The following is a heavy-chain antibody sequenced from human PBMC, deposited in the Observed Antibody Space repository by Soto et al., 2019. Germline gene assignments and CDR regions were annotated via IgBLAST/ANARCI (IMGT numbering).Heavy chain of an antibody. CDR1: GGSISSGGYY. J-gene: IGHJ6*02. CDR2: IYYSGST. Sequence: TLSLTCTVSGGSISSGGYYWSWIRQHPGKGLEWIGYIYYSGSTYYNPSLKSRVTISVDTSKNQFSLKLSSVTAADTAVYYCARDGRGGPTSYYYGMDVWGQGTTVTVSS. CDR3: ARDGRGGPTSYYYGMDV. V-gene: IGHV4-31*03. D-gene: IGHD3-10*01.